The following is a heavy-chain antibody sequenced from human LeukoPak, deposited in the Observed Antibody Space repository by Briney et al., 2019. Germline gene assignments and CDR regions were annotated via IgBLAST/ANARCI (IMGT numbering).Heavy chain of an antibody. CDR3: AKEVGGYGY. V-gene: IGHV3-23*01. J-gene: IGHJ4*02. CDR1: GFSFSDYW. D-gene: IGHD5-18*01. CDR2: ISGSGGST. Sequence: QPGRSLRLSCAASGFSFSDYWMSWVRQAPGKGLEWVSAISGSGGSTYYADSVKGRFTISRDNSKNTLYLQMNSLRAEDTAVYYCAKEVGGYGYWGQGTLVTVSS.